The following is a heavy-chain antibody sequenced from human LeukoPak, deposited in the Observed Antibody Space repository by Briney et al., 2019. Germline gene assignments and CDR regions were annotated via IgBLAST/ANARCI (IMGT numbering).Heavy chain of an antibody. CDR3: AREGSQYSYGNWFDP. CDR1: GFTFSSYG. D-gene: IGHD5-18*01. J-gene: IGHJ5*02. Sequence: PGRSLRLSCAASGFTFSSYGMHWVRQAPGKGLEWVAVIWYDGSNKYYADSAKGRFTISRDNSKNTLYLQMNSLRAEDTAVYYCAREGSQYSYGNWFDPWGQGTLVTVSS. CDR2: IWYDGSNK. V-gene: IGHV3-33*01.